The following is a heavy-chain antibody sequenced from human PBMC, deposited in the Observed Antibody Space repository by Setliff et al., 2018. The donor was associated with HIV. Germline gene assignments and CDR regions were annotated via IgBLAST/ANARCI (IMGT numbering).Heavy chain of an antibody. CDR1: GYTFTNYR. V-gene: IGHV1-18*01. Sequence: GASVKVSCKASGYTFTNYRITWVRQAPGQGLAWMGWISTYTGNTNYAQKFQGRVTMTTDTSTSTAYMELRNLTSDDTAVYYCARQIHSSGGPFGYFDSWGQGTLVTVS. J-gene: IGHJ4*02. CDR2: ISTYTGNT. D-gene: IGHD3-22*01. CDR3: ARQIHSSGGPFGYFDS.